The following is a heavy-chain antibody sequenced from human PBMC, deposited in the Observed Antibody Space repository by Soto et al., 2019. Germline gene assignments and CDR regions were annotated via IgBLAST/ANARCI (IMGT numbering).Heavy chain of an antibody. J-gene: IGHJ5*02. D-gene: IGHD1-26*01. CDR3: ARAPDPGRIVGAINGFDP. Sequence: SQTLSLTCAISGDSVSSNSAAWNWIRQSPSRGLEWLGRTYYRSKWYNDYAVSVKSRITINPDTSKNQFSLQLNSVTPEDTAVYYCARAPDPGRIVGAINGFDPWGQGTLVTVSS. V-gene: IGHV6-1*01. CDR2: TYYRSKWYN. CDR1: GDSVSSNSAA.